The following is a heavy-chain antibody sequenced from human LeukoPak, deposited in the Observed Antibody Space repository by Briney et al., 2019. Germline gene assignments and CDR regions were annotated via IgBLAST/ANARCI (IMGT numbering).Heavy chain of an antibody. J-gene: IGHJ4*02. CDR2: ISTSGATI. CDR1: GFTFSSYS. CDR3: AREGPYSSSND. Sequence: GGSLRLSCGASGFTFSSYSMSWVRQAPGKGLEWVSFISTSGATIYYADSVKGRFTISRDNAKNSLYLQMSSLRAEDTAVYYCAREGPYSSSNDWGQGTLVTVSS. V-gene: IGHV3-48*01. D-gene: IGHD6-6*01.